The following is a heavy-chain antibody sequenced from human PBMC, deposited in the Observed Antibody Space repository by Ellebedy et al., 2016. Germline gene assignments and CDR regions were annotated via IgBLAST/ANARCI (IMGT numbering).Heavy chain of an antibody. D-gene: IGHD2-2*01. J-gene: IGHJ5*02. V-gene: IGHV1-24*01. CDR2: FDPEDGET. CDR3: ATVGPYCSSTSCYGS. CDR1: GYTFTSNY. Sequence: ASVKVSCKASGYTFTSNYIHWVRQAPGKGLEWMGGFDPEDGETIYAQKFQGRVTMTEDTSTDTAYMELSSLRSEDTAVYYCATVGPYCSSTSCYGSWGQGTLVTVSS.